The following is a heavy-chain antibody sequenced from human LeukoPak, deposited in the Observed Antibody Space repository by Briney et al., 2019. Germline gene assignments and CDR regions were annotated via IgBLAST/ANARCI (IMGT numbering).Heavy chain of an antibody. CDR1: GYTFTSYG. Sequence: ASVKVSCKASGYTFTSYGISWVRQAPGQGLEWMGWITAYNGNTNYAQKLQGRVTMTTDTSTSTAYMELRSLTSDDTAVYYCARDVITFGGVIVLFDYWGQGTLVTVSS. CDR2: ITAYNGNT. J-gene: IGHJ4*02. V-gene: IGHV1-18*01. CDR3: ARDVITFGGVIVLFDY. D-gene: IGHD3-16*02.